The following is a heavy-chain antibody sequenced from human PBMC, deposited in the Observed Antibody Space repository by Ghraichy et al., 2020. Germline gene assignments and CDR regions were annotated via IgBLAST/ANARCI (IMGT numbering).Heavy chain of an antibody. CDR3: ARGSTVVRFYYYDGMDV. J-gene: IGHJ6*02. CDR2: ITSSSRTK. V-gene: IGHV3-48*02. D-gene: IGHD4-23*01. Sequence: GESLNISCGGSGFTFSRYSMNWVRQSPGKGLEWVSYITSSSRTKSYADSVKGRFTISRDNAQNSLYLQMNSLRDEDTAVYYCARGSTVVRFYYYDGMDVWGQGTTVTVSS. CDR1: GFTFSRYS.